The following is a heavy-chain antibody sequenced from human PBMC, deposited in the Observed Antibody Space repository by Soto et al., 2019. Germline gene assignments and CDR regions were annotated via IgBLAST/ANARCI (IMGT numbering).Heavy chain of an antibody. CDR2: ISSNGGST. Sequence: GGSLRLSCAASGFTFSSYAMHWVRQAPGKRLEYVSAISSNGGSTYYANSVKGRFTISRDNSKNTLYLQMGSLRAEDMAVYYCARDPGYSYGANCFDPWGQGTLVTVSS. V-gene: IGHV3-64*01. CDR3: ARDPGYSYGANCFDP. D-gene: IGHD5-18*01. CDR1: GFTFSSYA. J-gene: IGHJ5*02.